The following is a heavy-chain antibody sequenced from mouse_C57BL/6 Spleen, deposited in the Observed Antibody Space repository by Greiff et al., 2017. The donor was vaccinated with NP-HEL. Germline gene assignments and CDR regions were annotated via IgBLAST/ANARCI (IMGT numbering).Heavy chain of an antibody. V-gene: IGHV1-20*01. CDR3: ARLGYGSSLFDY. CDR1: GYSFTGYF. J-gene: IGHJ2*01. Sequence: EVQGVESGPELVKPGDSVKISCKASGYSFTGYFMNWVMQSHGKSLEWIGRINPYNGDTFYNQKFKGKATLTVDKSSSTAHMELRSLTSEDSAVYYCARLGYGSSLFDYWGQGTTLTVSS. CDR2: INPYNGDT. D-gene: IGHD1-1*01.